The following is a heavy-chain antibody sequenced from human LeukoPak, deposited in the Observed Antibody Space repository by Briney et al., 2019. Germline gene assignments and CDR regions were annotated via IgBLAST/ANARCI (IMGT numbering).Heavy chain of an antibody. D-gene: IGHD6-19*01. CDR2: INPNSGGT. V-gene: IGHV1-2*04. CDR1: GYTFTGYY. CDR3: ARDAVAGTDYFDY. Sequence: ASVTVSCKASGYTFTGYYMHWVRQAPGQGLEWMGWINPNSGGTNYAQKFQGWVTMTRDTSISTAYMELSRLRSDDTAAYYCARDAVAGTDYFDYWGQGTLVTVSS. J-gene: IGHJ4*02.